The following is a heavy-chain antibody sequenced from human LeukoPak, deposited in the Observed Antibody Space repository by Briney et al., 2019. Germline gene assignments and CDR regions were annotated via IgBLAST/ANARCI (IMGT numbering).Heavy chain of an antibody. CDR2: INPNSGGT. Sequence: GASVKVSCKASGYTFTGYYMHWVRQAPGQGLEWMGWINPNSGGTNYAQKFQGRVTMTRDTSISTAYMELSRLRSDDTAVYYCARTMNKISQKWELLARDAFDIWGQGTMVTVSS. CDR3: ARTMNKISQKWELLARDAFDI. D-gene: IGHD1-26*01. V-gene: IGHV1-2*02. CDR1: GYTFTGYY. J-gene: IGHJ3*02.